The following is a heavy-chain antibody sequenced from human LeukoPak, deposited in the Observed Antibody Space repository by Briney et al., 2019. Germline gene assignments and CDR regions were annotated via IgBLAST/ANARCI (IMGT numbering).Heavy chain of an antibody. V-gene: IGHV3-48*01. CDR1: GFTFSSYR. Sequence: GGSLRLSCAASGFTFSSYRMNWVRQAPGKGLEWVSYISSSSSTIYYADSVKGRFTISRDNAKNSLYLQMNSLRAEDTAVYYCARVLGYCSGGNCYLDHWGQGILVTVSS. J-gene: IGHJ4*02. CDR2: ISSSSSTI. D-gene: IGHD2-15*01. CDR3: ARVLGYCSGGNCYLDH.